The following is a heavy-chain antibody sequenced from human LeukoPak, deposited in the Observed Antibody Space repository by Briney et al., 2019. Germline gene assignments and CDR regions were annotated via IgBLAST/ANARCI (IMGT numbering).Heavy chain of an antibody. J-gene: IGHJ4*02. V-gene: IGHV3-33*06. CDR1: GFTFSSYG. Sequence: GRSLRLSCAASGFTFSSYGMHWVRQAPGKGLEWVAVIWYDGSNKYYADSVKGRFTISRDNSKNTLYLQMNSLRAEDTAVYYCAKDYYGSGSYYWVDCWGQGTLVTVSS. CDR2: IWYDGSNK. CDR3: AKDYYGSGSYYWVDC. D-gene: IGHD3-10*01.